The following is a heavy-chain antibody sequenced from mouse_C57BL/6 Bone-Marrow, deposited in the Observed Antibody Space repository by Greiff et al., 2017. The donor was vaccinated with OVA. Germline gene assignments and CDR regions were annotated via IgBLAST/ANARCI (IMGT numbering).Heavy chain of an antibody. J-gene: IGHJ3*01. Sequence: ESGAELVRPGASVKLSCTASGFNIKDDYMHWVKQRPEQGLEWIGWIDPENGDTEYASKFQGKATITADTSSNTAYLQLSSLTSEDTAVYYCTTLYTWFAYWGQGTLVTVSA. V-gene: IGHV14-4*01. CDR3: TTLYTWFAY. D-gene: IGHD2-12*01. CDR1: GFNIKDDY. CDR2: IDPENGDT.